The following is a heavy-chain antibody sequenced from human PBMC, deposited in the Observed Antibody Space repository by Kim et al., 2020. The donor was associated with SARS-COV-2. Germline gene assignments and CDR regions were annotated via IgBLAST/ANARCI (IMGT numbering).Heavy chain of an antibody. V-gene: IGHV3-48*02. CDR1: GFTFSSYS. CDR3: AREVSGYDQGAAAGSREFDY. J-gene: IGHJ4*02. CDR2: ISSSSSTI. Sequence: GGSLRLSCAASGFTFSSYSMNWVRQAPGKGLEWVSYISSSSSTIYYADSVKGRFTISRDNAKNSLYLQMNSLRDEDTAVYYCAREVSGYDQGAAAGSREFDYWGQGTLVTVSS. D-gene: IGHD5-12*01.